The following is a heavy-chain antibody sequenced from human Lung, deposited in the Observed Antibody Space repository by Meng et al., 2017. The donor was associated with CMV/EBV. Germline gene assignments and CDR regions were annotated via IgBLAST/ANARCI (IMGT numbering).Heavy chain of an antibody. Sequence: SGVSVMSADYYWSWIRQPPGNGLEWVGYIFYNGSTSYIPSLTSRLSISMDTSKNQFSLKLRSLTAADTAIYYCVSEILAPINYYFDSWGQGTLVTVSS. CDR2: IFYNGST. J-gene: IGHJ4*02. CDR1: GVSVMSADYY. CDR3: VSEILAPINYYFDS. V-gene: IGHV4-30-4*01. D-gene: IGHD3-10*01.